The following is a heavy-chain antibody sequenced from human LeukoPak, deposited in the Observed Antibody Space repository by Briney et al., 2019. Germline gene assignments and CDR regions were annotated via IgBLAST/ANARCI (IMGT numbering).Heavy chain of an antibody. CDR1: GGSISSGDYY. Sequence: SETLSLTCTVSGGSISSGDYYWSWIRQPPGKGLEWIGYIYYSGSTYYNPSLKSRVTISVDTSKNQFSLKLGSVTAADTAVYYCARYCSSTSCHYYYGMDVWGQGTTVTVSS. J-gene: IGHJ6*02. CDR3: ARYCSSTSCHYYYGMDV. V-gene: IGHV4-30-4*01. CDR2: IYYSGST. D-gene: IGHD2-2*01.